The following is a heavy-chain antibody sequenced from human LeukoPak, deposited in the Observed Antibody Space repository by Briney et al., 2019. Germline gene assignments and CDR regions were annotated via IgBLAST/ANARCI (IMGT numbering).Heavy chain of an antibody. V-gene: IGHV3-53*01. Sequence: PGGSLRLSCAASGFTVSSNCMSWVRQAPGKGLEWVSVIYSDSSTYYADSVKGRFTISRDNSKNTLYLQMNSLRAEDTAVYYCARDHRPYDSSGYYYFDYWGQGTLVTVSS. CDR3: ARDHRPYDSSGYYYFDY. D-gene: IGHD3-22*01. CDR2: IYSDSST. CDR1: GFTVSSNC. J-gene: IGHJ4*02.